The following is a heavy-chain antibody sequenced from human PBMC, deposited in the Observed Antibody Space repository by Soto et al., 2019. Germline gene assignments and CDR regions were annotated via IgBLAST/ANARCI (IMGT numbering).Heavy chain of an antibody. CDR3: AREYCSGGSCYGVDY. V-gene: IGHV1-18*01. J-gene: IGHJ4*02. Sequence: QVQLVQSGAEVKKPGASVKVSCKASGYTFTTYGISWVRQAPGQGLEWMGWISAYNVNTKYAQKFQGRVTMTTNTSPRTAYMELRRLGADDTAVYCCAREYCSGGSCYGVDYWGQGTLVTVSS. CDR1: GYTFTTYG. CDR2: ISAYNVNT. D-gene: IGHD2-15*01.